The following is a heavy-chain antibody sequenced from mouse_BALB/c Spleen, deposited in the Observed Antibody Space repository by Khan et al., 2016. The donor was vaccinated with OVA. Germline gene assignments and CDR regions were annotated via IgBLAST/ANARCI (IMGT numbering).Heavy chain of an antibody. CDR1: GFTFSSFG. CDR3: ARSRLRYAMDY. V-gene: IGHV5-17*02. CDR2: ISSGSSTI. Sequence: EVQVVESGGGLVQPGGSRKLSCAASGFTFSSFGMHWVRQAPEKGLEWVAYISSGSSTIYYADPVKGRFTISRDNPKNTLFLQMTSLRSEDTAMYYCARSRLRYAMDYWGQGTSVTVSS. J-gene: IGHJ4*01. D-gene: IGHD1-1*01.